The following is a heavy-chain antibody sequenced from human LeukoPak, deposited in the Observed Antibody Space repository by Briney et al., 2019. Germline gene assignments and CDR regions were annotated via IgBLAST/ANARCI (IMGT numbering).Heavy chain of an antibody. CDR3: VRGPYGSGSYR. CDR2: IWYDGSNK. V-gene: IGHV3-33*01. Sequence: GGSLRLSCAASGFTFSSYGMHWVRQAPGKGLEWVASIWYDGSNKYYADSVKGRFTISRDNSKYTLSLQMNSLRAEDTAVYYCVRGPYGSGSYRWGQGTLVTVSA. J-gene: IGHJ4*02. D-gene: IGHD3-10*01. CDR1: GFTFSSYG.